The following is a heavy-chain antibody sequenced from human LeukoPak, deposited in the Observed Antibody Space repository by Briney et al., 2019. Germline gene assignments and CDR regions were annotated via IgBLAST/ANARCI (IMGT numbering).Heavy chain of an antibody. CDR3: AKDVWAYGSGNYVNHGFDF. CDR1: RFTFNSYA. D-gene: IGHD3-10*01. V-gene: IGHV3-23*01. J-gene: IGHJ3*01. Sequence: GGSLRLSCAASRFTFNSYAMSWVRQAPGKGLEWVSTISGSGGSTYHADSVEGRFTISRDNSKNTLYLQLNSLRAEDTAVYYCAKDVWAYGSGNYVNHGFDFWGQGTMVTVSS. CDR2: ISGSGGST.